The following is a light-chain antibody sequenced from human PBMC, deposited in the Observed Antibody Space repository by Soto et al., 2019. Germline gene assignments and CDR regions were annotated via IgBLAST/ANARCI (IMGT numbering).Light chain of an antibody. Sequence: DIQMTQCPSTLSASVGDRVTITCRASQSLNSLLAWYQQKPGRAPKLLIYDASTLESAVPSRFSGSGSGTEFTLTISSLQTDDFATYYCQQYNCYSSWTFGQGTKVDIK. CDR1: QSLNSL. J-gene: IGKJ1*01. CDR3: QQYNCYSSWT. CDR2: DAS. V-gene: IGKV1-5*01.